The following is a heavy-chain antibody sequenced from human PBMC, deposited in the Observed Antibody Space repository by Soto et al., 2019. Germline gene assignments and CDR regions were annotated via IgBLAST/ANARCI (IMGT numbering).Heavy chain of an antibody. CDR1: GYTFTSYG. D-gene: IGHD1-26*01. CDR3: ARDFADYYTMAHNP. Sequence: QVQLVQSGAEVKKPGASVKVSCKASGYTFTSYGISWVRQAPGQGREWMGWISGYNGNTNYAQKLQGRVTMTTDTSTSTAYMELRSLRSDDTAVYYCARDFADYYTMAHNPWGQGTMVTVSS. J-gene: IGHJ5*02. V-gene: IGHV1-18*01. CDR2: ISGYNGNT.